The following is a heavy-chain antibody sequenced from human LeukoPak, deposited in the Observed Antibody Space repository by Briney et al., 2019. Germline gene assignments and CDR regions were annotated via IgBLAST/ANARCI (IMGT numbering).Heavy chain of an antibody. CDR1: GYTFTSYS. D-gene: IGHD6-19*01. J-gene: IGHJ6*03. CDR2: ISAYNGNT. V-gene: IGHV1-18*01. Sequence: ASVKVSCKASGYTFTSYSISWVRQAPGQGLEWMGWISAYNGNTNYAQKLQGRVTMTTDTSTSTAYMELRSLRSDDTAVYYCAREGIAVAGYYYYYYMDVWGKGTTVTVSS. CDR3: AREGIAVAGYYYYYYMDV.